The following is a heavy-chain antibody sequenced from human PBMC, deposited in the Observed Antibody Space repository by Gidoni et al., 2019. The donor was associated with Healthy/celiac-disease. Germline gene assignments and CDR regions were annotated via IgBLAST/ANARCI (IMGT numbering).Heavy chain of an antibody. CDR1: GGSISSSSYY. D-gene: IGHD3-3*01. V-gene: IGHV4-39*01. CDR2: IYYSGST. Sequence: QLQLQESGPGLVKPSETLSLTCTVSGGSISSSSYYWGWIRQPPGKGLEWIGSIYYSGSTYYNPSLKSRVTISVDTSKNQFSLKLSSVTAADTAVYYCARHPEWLQRSNAFDIWGQGTMVTVSS. J-gene: IGHJ3*02. CDR3: ARHPEWLQRSNAFDI.